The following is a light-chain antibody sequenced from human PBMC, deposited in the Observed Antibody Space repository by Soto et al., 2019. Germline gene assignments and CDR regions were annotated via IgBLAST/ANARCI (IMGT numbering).Light chain of an antibody. CDR1: QSVSSSY. Sequence: EIVLTQSPCTLSLSPGGRATLSCRASQSVSSSYLAWYQQKPGQAPRLVIYGTSTRASGVPDRFSGSGSGTDFTLTINSLQSEDFAVYFCQQCNNWPWTFGPGTKVDIK. CDR3: QQCNNWPWT. J-gene: IGKJ1*01. CDR2: GTS. V-gene: IGKV3D-20*02.